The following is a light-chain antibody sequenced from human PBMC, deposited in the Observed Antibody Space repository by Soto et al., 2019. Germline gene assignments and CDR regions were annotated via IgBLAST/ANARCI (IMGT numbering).Light chain of an antibody. CDR2: DVS. CDR1: QSVSSY. Sequence: EIVLTQSPATLSLSPGERATLSCRASQSVSSYLAWYQQKPGQAPRLLIYDVSNRVTGIPARFSGSRSGTDFTVTNGSLEPGDFAVYDSQQCINWSPRRNFVQGTKLENK. CDR3: QQCINWSPRRN. J-gene: IGKJ2*01. V-gene: IGKV3-11*01.